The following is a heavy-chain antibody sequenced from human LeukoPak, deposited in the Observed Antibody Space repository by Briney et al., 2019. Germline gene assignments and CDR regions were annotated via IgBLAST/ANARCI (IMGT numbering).Heavy chain of an antibody. Sequence: SETLSLTCNVSGGSISSNYWSWIRQPPGKGLEWIGYVYSSGSTNYSPSLKSRVTISVDKSKNQFSLKLSSVTAADTAVYYCARQNTFYYSSFDIWGQGTMVTVSS. CDR3: ARQNTFYYSSFDI. V-gene: IGHV4-59*08. D-gene: IGHD2/OR15-2a*01. CDR1: GGSISSNY. J-gene: IGHJ3*02. CDR2: VYSSGST.